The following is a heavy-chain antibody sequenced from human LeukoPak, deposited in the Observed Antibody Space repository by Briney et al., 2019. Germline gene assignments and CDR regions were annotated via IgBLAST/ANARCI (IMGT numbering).Heavy chain of an antibody. V-gene: IGHV1-8*01. Sequence: ASVKVSCKPSGYTFTSYDVNWVRQATGQGLEWMGWVNPNSGHTGYAQKFQGRVTMTTNTSISTAYMELSSLGSEDTAVYYCARGAPGSYCSGGSCPYFDYWGQGTLVSVSS. CDR1: GYTFTSYD. CDR3: ARGAPGSYCSGGSCPYFDY. D-gene: IGHD2-15*01. J-gene: IGHJ4*02. CDR2: VNPNSGHT.